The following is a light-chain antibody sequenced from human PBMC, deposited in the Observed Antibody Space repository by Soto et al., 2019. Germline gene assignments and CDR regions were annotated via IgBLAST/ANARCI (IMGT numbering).Light chain of an antibody. V-gene: IGKV3-20*01. J-gene: IGKJ2*01. CDR1: QSVSSSY. CDR2: GAS. CDR3: QQYCSSPPYT. Sequence: EIVLTQSPGTLSLSPGERATLSCRASQSVSSSYLAWYQQKPGQAPRLLIYGASSRATGIPDRFSSSGSGTDFTLPISSLEPEDFAVYYCQQYCSSPPYTFGQGTKLEIK.